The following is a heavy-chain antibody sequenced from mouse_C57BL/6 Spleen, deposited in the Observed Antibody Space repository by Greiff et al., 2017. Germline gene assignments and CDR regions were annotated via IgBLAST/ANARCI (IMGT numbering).Heavy chain of an antibody. CDR2: IWGVGST. Sequence: VQLMESGPGLVAPSQSLSITCTVSGFSLTSYGVDWVRQSPGKGLEWLGVIWGVGSTNYNSALKSRLSISKDNSKSQVFLKMNSLQTDDTAMYYCASDLTGTGFAYWGQGTLVTVSA. D-gene: IGHD4-1*01. J-gene: IGHJ3*01. CDR1: GFSLTSYG. CDR3: ASDLTGTGFAY. V-gene: IGHV2-6*01.